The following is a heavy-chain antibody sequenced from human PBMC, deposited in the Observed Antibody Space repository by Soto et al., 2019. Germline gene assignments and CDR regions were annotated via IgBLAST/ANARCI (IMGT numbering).Heavy chain of an antibody. CDR1: GFTVSSNY. CDR3: AGYSGPMVRGVTYYPEFDY. Sequence: GGSLRLSCAASGFTVSSNYMSWVRQAPGKGLEWVPVIYSGGSTYYADSVKGRFTISRHNSKNTLYLQMNNLRAEDTAVYYCAGYSGPMVRGVTYYPEFDYWGQGTLVTVSS. J-gene: IGHJ4*02. V-gene: IGHV3-53*04. CDR2: IYSGGST. D-gene: IGHD3-10*01.